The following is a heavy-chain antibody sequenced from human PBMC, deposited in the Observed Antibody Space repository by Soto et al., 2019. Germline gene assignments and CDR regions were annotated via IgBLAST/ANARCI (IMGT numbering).Heavy chain of an antibody. CDR3: ARVYNCNYSL. Sequence: QVQLQESGPGLVKPSQTLSLTCTVSGGSISSGGYYWSWIRQHPGKGLEWIGYIYYSGSTFYNPSLKSRVTISVDTSKDPSSLKLSSVTAADTAVYYCARVYNCNYSLWGQGTLCTVSA. J-gene: IGHJ4*02. CDR1: GGSISSGGYY. CDR2: IYYSGST. D-gene: IGHD1-1*01. V-gene: IGHV4-31*03.